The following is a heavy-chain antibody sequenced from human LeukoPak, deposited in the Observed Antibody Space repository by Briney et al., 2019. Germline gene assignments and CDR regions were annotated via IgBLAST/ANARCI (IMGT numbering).Heavy chain of an antibody. J-gene: IGHJ4*02. Sequence: GGSLRLSCAASGFTVTSCAMNWVRQAPGKGLEWVATISTSGGTTYYADSVKGRFTISRDNSKNTVYLQMNSLRAEDTAVYYCAKVTYGSGTYGAFDYWGQGILVTVSS. V-gene: IGHV3-23*01. CDR2: ISTSGGTT. D-gene: IGHD3-10*01. CDR3: AKVTYGSGTYGAFDY. CDR1: GFTVTSCA.